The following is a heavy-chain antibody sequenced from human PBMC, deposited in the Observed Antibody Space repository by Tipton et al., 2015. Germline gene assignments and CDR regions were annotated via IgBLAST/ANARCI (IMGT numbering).Heavy chain of an antibody. CDR1: GFKFNIYT. J-gene: IGHJ4*02. V-gene: IGHV3-48*01. CDR3: AKVRTRDGAMILHD. Sequence: SLRLSCAASGFKFNIYTMNWVRQAPGKGLEWVSYISSSGGTLYYADSVKGRFTISRDNAKKSLYLQMNSLRPEDTALYYCAKVRTRDGAMILHDWGQGTLVTVSS. D-gene: IGHD1-26*01. CDR2: ISSSGGTL.